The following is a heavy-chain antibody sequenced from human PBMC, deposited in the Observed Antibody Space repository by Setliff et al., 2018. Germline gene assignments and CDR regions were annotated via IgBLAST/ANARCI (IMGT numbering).Heavy chain of an antibody. CDR3: ARVVGADGIGIDY. CDR1: GNGFTDLW. Sequence: GESLKISCKVSGNGFTDLWIAWVRQTPGKGLECMGIIHPADYDTRYSPSFQGQVTFSADKSISTAYLQWSSLKASGTATYYCARVVGADGIGIDYWGQGTVVTVSS. CDR2: IHPADYDT. J-gene: IGHJ4*02. D-gene: IGHD2-15*01. V-gene: IGHV5-51*01.